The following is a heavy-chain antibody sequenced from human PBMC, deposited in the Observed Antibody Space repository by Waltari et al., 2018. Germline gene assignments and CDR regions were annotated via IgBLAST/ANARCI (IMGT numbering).Heavy chain of an antibody. CDR1: GFTFSSYA. J-gene: IGHJ4*02. CDR3: ARLYYTADY. V-gene: IGHV3-23*01. Sequence: ELQLLESGGGLVQSGGSLRLSCAASGFTFSSYAMSWVRQAPGKGLEWVSGIRNSSDSTDYADSMQGRFTISRDNSKNTLYLYMNSLRAEDTAVYYCARLYYTADYWGQGTLVTVSS. CDR2: IRNSSDST. D-gene: IGHD3-22*01.